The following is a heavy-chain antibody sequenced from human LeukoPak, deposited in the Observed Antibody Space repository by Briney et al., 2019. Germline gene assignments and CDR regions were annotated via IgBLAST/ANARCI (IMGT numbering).Heavy chain of an antibody. J-gene: IGHJ4*02. CDR3: ARDNGARYYDSSGYYVLVY. D-gene: IGHD3-22*01. Sequence: ASVKVSCKASGYTFTSYYMHWVRQAPGQGLEWMGIINPSGGSTSYAQKLQGRVTMTRDTSTSTVYMELSSLRSEDTAVYYCARDNGARYYDSSGYYVLVYWGQGTLVTVSS. V-gene: IGHV1-46*01. CDR1: GYTFTSYY. CDR2: INPSGGST.